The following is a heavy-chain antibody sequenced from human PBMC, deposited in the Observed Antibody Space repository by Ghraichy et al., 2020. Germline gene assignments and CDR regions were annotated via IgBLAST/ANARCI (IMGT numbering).Heavy chain of an antibody. Sequence: ASVKVSCKVSGYTLTELSMHWVRQAPGKGLEWMGGFDPEDGETIYAQKFQGRVTMTEDTSTDTAYMELSSLRSEDTAVYYCARGDLKAYCGGDCYSVSLSYWGQGTLVTVSS. CDR1: GYTLTELS. V-gene: IGHV1-24*01. J-gene: IGHJ4*02. D-gene: IGHD2-21*02. CDR3: ARGDLKAYCGGDCYSVSLSY. CDR2: FDPEDGET.